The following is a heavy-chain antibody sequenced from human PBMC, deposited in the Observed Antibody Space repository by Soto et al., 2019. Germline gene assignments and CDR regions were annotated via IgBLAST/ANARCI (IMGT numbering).Heavy chain of an antibody. Sequence: SETLSLTCAVYGGSLSDYYWSWIRQPPGKGLEWIGEINHSGSTHYNPSLTSRVTMSVGTSNNQFSLKLSSMTAADTAMYYCARGPDHSKVGDWRHATLVTVSS. CDR1: GGSLSDYY. D-gene: IGHD4-4*01. V-gene: IGHV4-34*01. CDR2: INHSGST. CDR3: ARGPDHSKVGD. J-gene: IGHJ4*01.